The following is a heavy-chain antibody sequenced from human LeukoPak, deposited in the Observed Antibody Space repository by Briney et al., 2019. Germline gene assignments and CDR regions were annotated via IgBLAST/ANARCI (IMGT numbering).Heavy chain of an antibody. J-gene: IGHJ4*02. V-gene: IGHV4-39*07. CDR3: ARDVEMATTN. Sequence: SETLSLTCTVSGGSISSSSYYWGWIRQPPGKGLEWIGSIYHSGSTYYNPSLKSRVTISVDTSKNQFSLKLSSVTAADTAVYYCARDVEMATTNWGQGTLVTVSS. CDR2: IYHSGST. D-gene: IGHD5-24*01. CDR1: GGSISSSSYY.